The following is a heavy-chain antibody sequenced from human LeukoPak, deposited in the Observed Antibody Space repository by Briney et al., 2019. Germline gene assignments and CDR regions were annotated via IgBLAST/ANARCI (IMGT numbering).Heavy chain of an antibody. Sequence: PGGSLRLSCAASGFIFSSDALSWVRQAPGKGLEWVSYISSSGSTIYYADSVKGRFTISRDNAKNSLYLQMSSLRAEDTAVYYCAKAGGGNWGLYYFDYWGQGTLVTVSS. J-gene: IGHJ4*02. CDR1: GFIFSSDA. CDR3: AKAGGGNWGLYYFDY. CDR2: ISSSGSTI. D-gene: IGHD3-16*01. V-gene: IGHV3-48*04.